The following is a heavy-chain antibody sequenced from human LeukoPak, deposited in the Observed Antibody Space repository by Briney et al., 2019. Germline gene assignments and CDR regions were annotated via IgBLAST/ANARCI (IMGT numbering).Heavy chain of an antibody. J-gene: IGHJ6*02. D-gene: IGHD3-10*01. Sequence: PGGSLRLSCAASGFIFSEYYMGWIRQAPGKGLEWVSYISNSGGTTYYADSVKGRFTISRDDAKNSLFLQMNSLRAEDTAVYYCARAGGFSGYYYGSGSPGGMDVWGQGTTVTVSS. V-gene: IGHV3-11*04. CDR2: ISNSGGTT. CDR1: GFIFSEYY. CDR3: ARAGGFSGYYYGSGSPGGMDV.